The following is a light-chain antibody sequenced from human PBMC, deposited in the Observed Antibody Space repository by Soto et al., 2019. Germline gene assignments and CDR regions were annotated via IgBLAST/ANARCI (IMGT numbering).Light chain of an antibody. Sequence: QSALTQPPSASGSPGQSVTISCTGTSSDVGAYKYVSWYQQYPGKAPKLMIYEVTKRPSGVPDRFSGSKSGNTASLTVSGLQAEDEADYYCTSYVGNDIWVFGGG. V-gene: IGLV2-8*01. J-gene: IGLJ3*02. CDR3: TSYVGNDIWV. CDR1: SSDVGAYKY. CDR2: EVT.